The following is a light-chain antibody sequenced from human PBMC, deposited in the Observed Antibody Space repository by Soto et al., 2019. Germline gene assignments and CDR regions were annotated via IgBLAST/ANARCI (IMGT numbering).Light chain of an antibody. V-gene: IGLV1-44*01. CDR1: RSNIASNT. CDR2: GNN. Sequence: QSVLTQPPSVSGTPGQRLTISCSGGRSNIASNTVNWYQQLPGTAPKLLLYGNNHRPSGVPGRFSGSKSGTSASLAISGLQSDDEAEYFCAAWDDSLSGPIFGGGTKLTVL. J-gene: IGLJ2*01. CDR3: AAWDDSLSGPI.